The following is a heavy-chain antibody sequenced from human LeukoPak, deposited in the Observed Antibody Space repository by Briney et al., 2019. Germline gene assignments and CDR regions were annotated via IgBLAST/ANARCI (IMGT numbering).Heavy chain of an antibody. CDR1: GYTFTGYY. V-gene: IGHV1-2*02. CDR2: INPNSGGT. Sequence: ASVKVSCKASGYTFTGYYMHWVRQAPGQGLEWMGWINPNSGGTNYAQKFQGRVTMTRDTSISTACMELSRLRSDDTAVYYCAREYYDFWSGGGFDYWGQGTLVTVSS. J-gene: IGHJ4*02. CDR3: AREYYDFWSGGGFDY. D-gene: IGHD3-3*01.